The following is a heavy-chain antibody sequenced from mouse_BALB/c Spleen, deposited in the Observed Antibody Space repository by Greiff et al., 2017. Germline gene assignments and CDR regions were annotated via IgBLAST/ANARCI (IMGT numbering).Heavy chain of an antibody. CDR3: ARIVGRYYAMDY. D-gene: IGHD4-1*01. J-gene: IGHJ4*01. CDR2: INPSTGYT. V-gene: IGHV1-7*01. Sequence: VKLQESGAELAKPGASVKMSCKASGYTFTSYWMHWVKQRPGQGLEWIGYINPSTGYTEYNQKFKDKATLTADKSSSTAYMQLSSLTSEDSAVYYCARIVGRYYAMDYWGQGTSVTVSS. CDR1: GYTFTSYW.